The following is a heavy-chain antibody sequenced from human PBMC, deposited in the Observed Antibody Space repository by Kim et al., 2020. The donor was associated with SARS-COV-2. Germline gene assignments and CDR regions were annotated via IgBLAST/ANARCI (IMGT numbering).Heavy chain of an antibody. CDR3: ARDLAPSTVGGDFDY. CDR1: GYTFTGYY. Sequence: ASVKVSCKASGYTFTGYYMHWVRQAPGQGLEWMGWINPNSGGTNYAQKFQGRVTMTRDTSISTAYMELSRLRSDDTAVYYCARDLAPSTVGGDFDYWGQGTLVTVSS. D-gene: IGHD3-16*01. V-gene: IGHV1-2*02. J-gene: IGHJ4*02. CDR2: INPNSGGT.